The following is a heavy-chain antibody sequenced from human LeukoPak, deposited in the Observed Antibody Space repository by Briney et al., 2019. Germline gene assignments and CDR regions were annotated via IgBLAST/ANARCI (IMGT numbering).Heavy chain of an antibody. CDR3: ARGGVNYKIAGP. CDR2: IYYSGST. J-gene: IGHJ5*02. Sequence: SETLSLTCTVSGGSITSFYWSWIRQPPGKGLEWIGYIYYSGSTNYNPSLKSRVTISVDTSKNQFSLKLSSVTAADTAVYYCARGGVNYKIAGPWGQGALVTVSS. CDR1: GGSITSFY. V-gene: IGHV4-59*01. D-gene: IGHD3-10*01.